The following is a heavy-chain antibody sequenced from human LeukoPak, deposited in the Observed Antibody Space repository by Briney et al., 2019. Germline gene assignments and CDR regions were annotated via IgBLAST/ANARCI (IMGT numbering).Heavy chain of an antibody. CDR2: IYYSGST. Sequence: PSETLSLTCTVSGGSISNYYWSCIRQHPGKELEWIGYIYYSGSTNYNPSLKSRVTISVDTSKNQFSLKLSSVTAADTAVYYCARDRGTYYYFDYWGQGTLVTVSS. V-gene: IGHV4-59*01. J-gene: IGHJ4*02. CDR1: GGSISNYY. CDR3: ARDRGTYYYFDY. D-gene: IGHD3-10*01.